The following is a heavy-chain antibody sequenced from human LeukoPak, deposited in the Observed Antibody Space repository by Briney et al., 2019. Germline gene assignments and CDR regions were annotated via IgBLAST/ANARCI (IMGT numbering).Heavy chain of an antibody. CDR2: IIPIFGTA. CDR1: GGTFSSYA. V-gene: IGHV1-69*06. Sequence: SVKVSCKASGGTFSSYAISWVRQAPGQGLEWMGGIIPIFGTANYAQKFQGRVTITADKSTSTAYMELSSLRSEDTAVYYCARQSPYGDYVIGYWGQGTLVTVSS. D-gene: IGHD4-17*01. J-gene: IGHJ4*02. CDR3: ARQSPYGDYVIGY.